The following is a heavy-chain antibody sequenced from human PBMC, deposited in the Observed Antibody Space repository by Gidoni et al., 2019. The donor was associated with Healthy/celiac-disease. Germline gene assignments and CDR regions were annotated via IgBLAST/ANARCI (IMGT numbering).Heavy chain of an antibody. CDR2: INHSGST. V-gene: IGHV4-34*01. Sequence: QVQLQQWGAGLLKPSETLSLTCAVYGGSFSGYYWRWIRQPPGKGLEWIGEINHSGSTNYNPSLKSRVTISVDTSKNQFSLKLSSVTAADTAVYYCARGSKSSYDILGFDPWGQGTLVTVSS. D-gene: IGHD3-9*01. J-gene: IGHJ5*02. CDR3: ARGSKSSYDILGFDP. CDR1: GGSFSGYY.